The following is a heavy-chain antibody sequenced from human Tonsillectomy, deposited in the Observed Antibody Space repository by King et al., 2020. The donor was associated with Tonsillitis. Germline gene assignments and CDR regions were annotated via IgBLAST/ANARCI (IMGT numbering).Heavy chain of an antibody. Sequence: VQLVESGGGLVQPGGSLRLSCAASGFTFSSYEINWVRQAPGKGLEWVSYISSSGSTIYYADSVKGRFTISRDNAKNSLYLQMNSLRAEDTAVYYCARDAYSSSWYYWGQGTLVTVSS. CDR2: ISSSGSTI. D-gene: IGHD6-13*01. CDR3: ARDAYSSSWYY. V-gene: IGHV3-48*03. CDR1: GFTFSSYE. J-gene: IGHJ4*02.